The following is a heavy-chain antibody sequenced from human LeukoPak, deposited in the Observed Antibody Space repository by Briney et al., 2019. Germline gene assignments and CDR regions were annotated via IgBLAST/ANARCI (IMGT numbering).Heavy chain of an antibody. V-gene: IGHV1-18*04. CDR3: ARVGYYDSSGYYYFDY. CDR1: GYTFTNYG. J-gene: IGHJ4*02. CDR2: ISAYNGHT. D-gene: IGHD3-22*01. Sequence: ASVKVSCKASGYTFTNYGISWVRQAPGHGLEWMGWISAYNGHTNYAQKLQGRVTMTTDTSTSTAYMELRSLRSDDTAVYYCARVGYYDSSGYYYFDYWGQGTLVTVSS.